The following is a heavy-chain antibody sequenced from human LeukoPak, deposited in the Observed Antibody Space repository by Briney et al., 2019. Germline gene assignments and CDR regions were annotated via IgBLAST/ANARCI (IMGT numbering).Heavy chain of an antibody. CDR2: IYYSGST. J-gene: IGHJ4*02. CDR3: ARDWSPSPYGDYFDY. CDR1: GGSISSSSYY. Sequence: SETLSLTCTVSGGSISSSSYYWGWIRQSPGKGLEWIGSIYYSGSTYYNPSLKSRVTMSVDTSKNQFSLKLSSVTAADTAVYYCARDWSPSPYGDYFDYWGQGTLVTVSS. D-gene: IGHD4-17*01. V-gene: IGHV4-39*07.